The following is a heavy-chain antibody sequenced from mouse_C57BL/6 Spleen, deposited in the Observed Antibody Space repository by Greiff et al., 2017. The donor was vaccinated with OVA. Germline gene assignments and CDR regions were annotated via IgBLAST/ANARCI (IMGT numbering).Heavy chain of an antibody. CDR2: INPSSGYT. CDR3: ARRPITTVVEDYFDY. CDR1: GYTFTSYW. V-gene: IGHV1-7*01. J-gene: IGHJ2*01. Sequence: AQLQQSGAELAKPGASVKLSCKASGYTFTSYWMHRVKQRPGQGLEWIGYINPSSGYTKYNQKFKDKATLTADKSSSTAYMQLSSLTYEDSAVYYCARRPITTVVEDYFDYWGQGTTLTVSS. D-gene: IGHD1-1*01.